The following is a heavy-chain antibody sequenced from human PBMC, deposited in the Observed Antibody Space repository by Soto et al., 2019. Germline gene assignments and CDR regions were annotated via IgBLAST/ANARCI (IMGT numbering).Heavy chain of an antibody. CDR1: GYTFTSYD. Sequence: ASVKVSCKASGYTFTSYDINWVRQAPGQGLEWLGWMDPNSGSTGYAQNFQGRVTMTRNISINTAHMELSSLRSEDTAVYYCAADGAVTRVFDYYYGMDVWGQGTTVTVSS. CDR3: AADGAVTRVFDYYYGMDV. J-gene: IGHJ6*02. V-gene: IGHV1-8*01. CDR2: MDPNSGST. D-gene: IGHD4-4*01.